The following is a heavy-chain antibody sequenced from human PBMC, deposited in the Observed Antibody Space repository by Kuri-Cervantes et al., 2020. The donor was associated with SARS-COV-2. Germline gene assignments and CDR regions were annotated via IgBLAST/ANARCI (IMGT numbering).Heavy chain of an antibody. Sequence: SETLSLTCTVSGGSISSYYWSWIRQPAGKGLEWIGRIYTSGSTNYNPSLKSRVTMSVDTSKNQFSLKLSSVTAADTAVYHCASTTLYDFWSGYYTRGAFDIWGQGTMVTVSS. CDR1: GGSISSYY. D-gene: IGHD3-3*01. J-gene: IGHJ3*02. V-gene: IGHV4-4*07. CDR2: IYTSGST. CDR3: ASTTLYDFWSGYYTRGAFDI.